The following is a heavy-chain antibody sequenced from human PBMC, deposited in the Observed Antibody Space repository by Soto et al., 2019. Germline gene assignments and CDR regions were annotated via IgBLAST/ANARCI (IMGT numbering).Heavy chain of an antibody. Sequence: QVQLVESGGGVVQPGRSLRLSCAASGFTFSSYGMHWVRQAPGKGLEWVAVISYDGSNKYYADSVKGRFTISSDNSKNTLYLQMNSLRAEDTAVYYCAKDPSAHYYYGMDVWGQGTTVTVSS. CDR3: AKDPSAHYYYGMDV. V-gene: IGHV3-30*18. J-gene: IGHJ6*02. D-gene: IGHD3-3*01. CDR2: ISYDGSNK. CDR1: GFTFSSYG.